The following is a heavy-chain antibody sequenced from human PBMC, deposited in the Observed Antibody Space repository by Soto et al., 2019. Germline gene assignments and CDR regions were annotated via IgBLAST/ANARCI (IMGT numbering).Heavy chain of an antibody. Sequence: LSLACSASGFTFSSYRINWVRQAPGKGLEGVSFMSSVGRYRYYADSVKGRFAISRDNAKNSLYLEMNSLRAEDTAVYYCARDSSIRRCSTISCPAAFDSWGEGKMVTVSS. J-gene: IGHJ3*02. V-gene: IGHV3-21*01. D-gene: IGHD2-2*01. CDR1: GFTFSSYR. CDR3: ARDSSIRRCSTISCPAAFDS. CDR2: MSSVGRYR.